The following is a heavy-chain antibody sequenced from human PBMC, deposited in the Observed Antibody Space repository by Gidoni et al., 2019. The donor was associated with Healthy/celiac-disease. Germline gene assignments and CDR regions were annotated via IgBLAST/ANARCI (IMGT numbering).Heavy chain of an antibody. D-gene: IGHD5-18*01. V-gene: IGHV4-39*02. CDR3: ARELDTAMVTGTHYYYYYGMDV. Sequence: QLQLQESGPGLVKPSETLSLTCTVSGGSISSSSYYWGWIRQPPGKGLEWIGSIYYSGSTYYNPSLKSRVTISVDTSKNQFSLKLSSVTAADTAVYYCARELDTAMVTGTHYYYYYGMDVWGQGTTVTVSS. J-gene: IGHJ6*02. CDR2: IYYSGST. CDR1: GGSISSSSYY.